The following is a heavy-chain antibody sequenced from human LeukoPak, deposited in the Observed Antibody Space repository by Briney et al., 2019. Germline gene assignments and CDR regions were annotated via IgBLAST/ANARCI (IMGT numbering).Heavy chain of an antibody. CDR3: ARGMLWGAAAGISDY. V-gene: IGHV4-38-2*02. J-gene: IGHJ4*02. Sequence: SETLSLTCTVSGYSISSGYYWGWIRQPPGKGLEWIGSIYHSGSTYYNPSLKSRVTISVDTSKNQFSLKLSSVTAADTALYYCARGMLWGAAAGISDYWGQGTLVTVSS. D-gene: IGHD6-13*01. CDR2: IYHSGST. CDR1: GYSISSGYY.